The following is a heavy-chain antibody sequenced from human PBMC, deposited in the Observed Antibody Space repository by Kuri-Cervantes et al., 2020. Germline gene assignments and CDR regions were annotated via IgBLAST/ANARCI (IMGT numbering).Heavy chain of an antibody. CDR3: ARGNFYAMDV. Sequence: GGSLRLSCAASGFTFSRNAMSWVRQAPGKGLEWVSGIIENGGSTYYADSVKGRFSISRDNATNTLYLHMNSLRAEDTAVYYCARGNFYAMDVWGQGTTVTVSS. CDR2: IIENGGST. CDR1: GFTFSRNA. V-gene: IGHV3-23*01. J-gene: IGHJ6*02.